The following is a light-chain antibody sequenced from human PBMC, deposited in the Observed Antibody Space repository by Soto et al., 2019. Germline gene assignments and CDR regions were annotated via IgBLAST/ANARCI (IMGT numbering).Light chain of an antibody. J-gene: IGLJ1*01. CDR3: CSYAGSSTFSYV. V-gene: IGLV2-23*02. CDR2: EVS. CDR1: SSDVGSYNL. Sequence: QSVVTQPASVSGSPGQSITISCTGTSSDVGSYNLVSWYQQHPGKAPKLMIYEVSKRPSGVSNRFSGSKSGNTASLTISGLQAEDEADYYCCSYAGSSTFSYVFGTGTKVNVL.